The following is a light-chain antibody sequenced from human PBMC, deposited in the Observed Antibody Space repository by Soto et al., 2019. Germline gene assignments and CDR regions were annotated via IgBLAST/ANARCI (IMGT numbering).Light chain of an antibody. J-gene: IGKJ1*01. CDR1: QSVSSSY. CDR3: QQYNTYSRT. Sequence: EIVLTQSPGTLSLSPGERATLSCRASQSVSSSYLAWYQQKPGQAPRILIYGASSRATGIPDRFSGSGSGTDCTLTISSLQPDDVATYYCQQYNTYSRTLGQGTKVDI. CDR2: GAS. V-gene: IGKV3-20*01.